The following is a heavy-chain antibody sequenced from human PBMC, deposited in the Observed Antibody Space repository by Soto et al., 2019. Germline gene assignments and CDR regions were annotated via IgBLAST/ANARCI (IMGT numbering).Heavy chain of an antibody. CDR1: GGSISSYY. V-gene: IGHV4-59*01. CDR3: ARSKYDFWSGYHALGGWFDP. J-gene: IGHJ5*02. CDR2: IYYSGST. Sequence: PSETLSLTCTVSGGSISSYYWSWIRQPPGKGLEWIGYIYYSGSTNYNPSLKSRVTISVDTSKNQFSLKLSSVTAADTAVYYCARSKYDFWSGYHALGGWFDPWGQGTLVTVSS. D-gene: IGHD3-3*01.